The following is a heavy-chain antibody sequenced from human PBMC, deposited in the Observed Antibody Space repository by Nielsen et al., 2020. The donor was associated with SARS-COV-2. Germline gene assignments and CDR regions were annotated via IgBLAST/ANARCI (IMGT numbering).Heavy chain of an antibody. J-gene: IGHJ6*02. V-gene: IGHV4-4*02. D-gene: IGHD1-1*01. CDR3: ARAAAGTSYYYGMDV. CDR2: IYHSGST. CDR1: GGSISSSNW. Sequence: SETLFLTCAVSGGSISSSNWWSWVRQPPGKGLEWIGEIYHSGSTNYNPSLKSRVTISVDKSKNQFSLKLSSVTAADTAVYYCARAAAGTSYYYGMDVWGQGTTVTVSS.